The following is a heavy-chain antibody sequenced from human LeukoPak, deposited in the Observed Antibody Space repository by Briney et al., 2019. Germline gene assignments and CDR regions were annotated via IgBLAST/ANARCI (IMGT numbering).Heavy chain of an antibody. Sequence: GASVKVSCKASGYTFTSYYMHWVRQAPGQGLEWMGWINPNSGGTKSAQKFQGRVTMTRDTAISTVYMELSRLRSDDTAVYFCARDGFYGSSWKPLRNFHNWGQGTLVTVSS. CDR2: INPNSGGT. J-gene: IGHJ1*01. CDR3: ARDGFYGSSWKPLRNFHN. D-gene: IGHD6-13*01. V-gene: IGHV1-2*02. CDR1: GYTFTSYY.